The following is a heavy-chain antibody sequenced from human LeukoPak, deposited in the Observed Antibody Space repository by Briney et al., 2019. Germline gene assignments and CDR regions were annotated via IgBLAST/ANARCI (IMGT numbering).Heavy chain of an antibody. V-gene: IGHV3-73*01. CDR2: IRSKANSYAT. D-gene: IGHD5-18*01. CDR3: TRLNGYSYGYDY. J-gene: IGHJ4*02. Sequence: GGSLRLSCAASGFTFSGSAMHWVRQASGKGLEWVGRIRSKANSYATAYAASVKGRFTISRDDSKNTAYLQMNSLKTEDTAVYYCTRLNGYSYGYDYWGQGTLVTVSS. CDR1: GFTFSGSA.